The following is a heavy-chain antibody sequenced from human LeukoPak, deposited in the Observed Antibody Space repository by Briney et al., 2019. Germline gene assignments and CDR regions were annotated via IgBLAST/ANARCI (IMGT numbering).Heavy chain of an antibody. D-gene: IGHD6-13*01. V-gene: IGHV3-23*01. Sequence: GGSLRHSCAASGFTFRNSAMSWVRQAPGKGPEWVSAISDSGGKTYYSDSVKGRFTISRDNSKNTLYLQMNSLRGDDTAVYYCAKDRLVHDSWGQGTLVTVSS. CDR3: AKDRLVHDS. J-gene: IGHJ4*02. CDR2: ISDSGGKT. CDR1: GFTFRNSA.